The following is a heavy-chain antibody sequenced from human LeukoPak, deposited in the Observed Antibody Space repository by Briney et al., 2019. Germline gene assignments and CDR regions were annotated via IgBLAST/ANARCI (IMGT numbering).Heavy chain of an antibody. CDR3: AVSSSSRRNWFDP. CDR2: IYYSGST. D-gene: IGHD6-13*01. V-gene: IGHV4-31*03. J-gene: IGHJ5*02. CDR1: GGSISSGGYY. Sequence: SETLSLTCTVSGGSISSGGYYWSWIRQHPGKGLEWIGYIYYSGSTYYNPSLKSRVTISVDTSKNQFSLKLSSVTAADTAVYYCAVSSSSRRNWFDPWGQGTLVTVSS.